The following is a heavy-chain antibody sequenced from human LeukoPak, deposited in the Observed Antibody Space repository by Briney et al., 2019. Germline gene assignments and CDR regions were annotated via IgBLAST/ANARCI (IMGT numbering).Heavy chain of an antibody. D-gene: IGHD3-9*01. V-gene: IGHV4-30-2*01. J-gene: IGHJ4*02. CDR3: ARDGGDILTGDYFDY. Sequence: SQTLSLTCAVSGGSISSGGYSWSWIRQPPGKGLEWIGYIYHSGSTYYSPSLKSRVTISVDRSKNQFSLKLSSVTAADTAVYYCARDGGDILTGDYFDYWGQGTLVTVSS. CDR2: IYHSGST. CDR1: GGSISSGGYS.